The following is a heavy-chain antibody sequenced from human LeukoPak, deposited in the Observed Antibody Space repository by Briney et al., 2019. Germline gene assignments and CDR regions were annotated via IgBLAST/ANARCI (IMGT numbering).Heavy chain of an antibody. CDR3: PRAYYDSSGLDY. CDR2: INHRGST. CDR1: GGSFSGYY. Sequence: PSETLSLTRAVYGGSFSGYYWSWIRQPPGKGLEWRGEINHRGSTNYNPSPKSRVAISVDTSKNQVSLKLSSVTAADTAVYYCPRAYYDSSGLDYWGQGTLVTVSS. J-gene: IGHJ4*02. D-gene: IGHD3-22*01. V-gene: IGHV4-34*01.